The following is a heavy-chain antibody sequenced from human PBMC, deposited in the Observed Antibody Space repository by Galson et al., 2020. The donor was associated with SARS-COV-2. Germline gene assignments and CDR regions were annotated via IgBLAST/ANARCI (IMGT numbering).Heavy chain of an antibody. J-gene: IGHJ4*02. V-gene: IGHV4-4*07. CDR2: VFTGGTT. CDR3: ARDVSYYGSETSLNTPFDS. Sequence: SETLSLTCTVSGGSFSTYYWSWIRQPAGKGLEWIGRVFTGGTTNYNPSLESRVSMSLDTSKRQFSLTLRSLTAADTAVYYCARDVSYYGSETSLNTPFDSWGQGLLVIVSS. D-gene: IGHD3-10*01. CDR1: GGSFSTYY.